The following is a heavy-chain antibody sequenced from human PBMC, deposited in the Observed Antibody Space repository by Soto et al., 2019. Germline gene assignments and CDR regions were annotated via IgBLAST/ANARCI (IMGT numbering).Heavy chain of an antibody. V-gene: IGHV4-61*01. J-gene: IGHJ6*02. CDR2: IYYSGST. Sequence: QVQLQESGPGLVKPSETLSLTCTVSGGSVSSGSYYWSWIRQPPGKGLEWIGYIYYSGSTNYNPSLTSRVTISVDTSKNQFSLKLSSVTAADTAVYYCARDSADFWSGYSPRYYYYGMDVWGQGTTVTVSS. CDR3: ARDSADFWSGYSPRYYYYGMDV. CDR1: GGSVSSGSYY. D-gene: IGHD3-3*01.